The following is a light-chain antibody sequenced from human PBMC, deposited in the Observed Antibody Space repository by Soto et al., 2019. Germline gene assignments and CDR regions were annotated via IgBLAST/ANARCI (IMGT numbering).Light chain of an antibody. Sequence: EMVMRQSRDALSVSRGARATLSCRASQSVSSNLAWSQQKPGQAPRLLIYGASTRATGIPARFSGSGSGTEFTLTFSSLQSEDFAVYYCQQYNNWLRTFAQGTKVDI. CDR3: QQYNNWLRT. J-gene: IGKJ1*01. CDR2: GAS. CDR1: QSVSSN. V-gene: IGKV3-15*01.